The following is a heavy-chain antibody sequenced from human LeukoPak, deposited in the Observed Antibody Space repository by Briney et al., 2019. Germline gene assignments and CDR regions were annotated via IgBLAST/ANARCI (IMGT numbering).Heavy chain of an antibody. CDR3: ARHKGTGTYPLEL. D-gene: IGHD3-10*01. J-gene: IGHJ4*02. CDR1: GDSITNYY. CDR2: IHYSGHT. V-gene: IGHV4-59*08. Sequence: PSETLSLTCTVSGDSITNYYWSWIRQPPGKVLEYIGYIHYSGHTNYNPSLKSRVTMSVDTSKNQFSLRQSSVPAADTAVYYCARHKGTGTYPLELWGQGTLVTVSS.